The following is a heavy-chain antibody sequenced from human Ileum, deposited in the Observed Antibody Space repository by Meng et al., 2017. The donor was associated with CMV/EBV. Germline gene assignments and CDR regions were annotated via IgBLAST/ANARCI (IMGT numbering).Heavy chain of an antibody. CDR1: GFTFDDYT. CDR2: ISWDGGST. CDR3: AKELRFLEWLFHY. J-gene: IGHJ4*02. V-gene: IGHV3-43*01. D-gene: IGHD3-3*01. Sequence: GESLKISCAASGFTFDDYTMHWVRQAPGKGLEWVSLISWDGGSTYYADSVKGRFTISRDNSKNSLYLQMNSLRTEDTALYYCAKELRFLEWLFHYWGQGTLVTFAS.